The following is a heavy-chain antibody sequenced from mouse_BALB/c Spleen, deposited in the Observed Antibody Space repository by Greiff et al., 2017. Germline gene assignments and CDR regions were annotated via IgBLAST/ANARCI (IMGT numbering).Heavy chain of an antibody. V-gene: IGHV1-80*01. Sequence: VQGVESGAELVRPGSSVKISCKASGYAFSSYWMNWVKQRPGQGLEWIGQIYPGDGDTNYNGKFKGKATLTADKSSSTAYMQLSSLTSEDSAVYFCARSLITTATSAYWGQGTLVTVSA. CDR1: GYAFSSYW. J-gene: IGHJ3*01. D-gene: IGHD1-2*01. CDR2: IYPGDGDT. CDR3: ARSLITTATSAY.